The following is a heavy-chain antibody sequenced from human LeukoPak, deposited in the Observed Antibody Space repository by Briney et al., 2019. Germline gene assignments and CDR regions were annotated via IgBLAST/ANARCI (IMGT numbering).Heavy chain of an antibody. Sequence: SETLSLTCAVYGGSFSGYYWSWIRQPPGKGLEWIGEINHSRSTNYNPSLKSRVTISVDTSKNQFSLKLSSVTAADTAVYYCARVGVLDTAMPIYYFDYWGQGTLVTVSS. CDR1: GGSFSGYY. J-gene: IGHJ4*02. CDR2: INHSRST. V-gene: IGHV4-34*01. D-gene: IGHD5-18*01. CDR3: ARVGVLDTAMPIYYFDY.